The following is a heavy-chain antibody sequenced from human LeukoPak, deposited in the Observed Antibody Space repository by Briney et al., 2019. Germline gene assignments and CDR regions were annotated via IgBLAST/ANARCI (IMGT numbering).Heavy chain of an antibody. Sequence: SETLSLTCTVSGDSISSYYWSWVRQSAGKGLEWIGRFYGSGSTSYNPSLKSRVTMSIDTSKKHFSLNLSSVTAADTAVYYCARGIDKLGYCSSTSCPLWYFDLWGRGTLVTVSS. CDR3: ARGIDKLGYCSSTSCPLWYFDL. CDR2: FYGSGST. V-gene: IGHV4-4*07. D-gene: IGHD2-2*01. CDR1: GDSISSYY. J-gene: IGHJ2*01.